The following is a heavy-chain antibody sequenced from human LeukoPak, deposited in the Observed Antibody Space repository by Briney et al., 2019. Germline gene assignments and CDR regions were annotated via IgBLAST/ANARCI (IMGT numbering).Heavy chain of an antibody. J-gene: IGHJ4*02. CDR3: ARDLWAQKLPHRYFDY. V-gene: IGHV3-7*05. CDR1: EFTFSSYW. CDR2: IKQDGSEI. D-gene: IGHD6-13*01. Sequence: PGGFLRLSCAASEFTFSSYWMTWVRQAPGKGLEWVANIKQDGSEIYYMDSVKGRFTISRDNAKNSLYLQMNSLRAEDTAVYYCARDLWAQKLPHRYFDYWGQGTLVTVSS.